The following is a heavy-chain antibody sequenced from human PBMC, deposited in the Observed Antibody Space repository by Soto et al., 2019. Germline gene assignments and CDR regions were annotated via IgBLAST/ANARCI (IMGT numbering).Heavy chain of an antibody. Sequence: QVQLVESGGGVVQPGRSLRLSCAASGFTFSSYGMHWVRQAPGKGLEWVAVIWYDGSNKYYADSVKGRFTISRDNSKNTLYLQMNGLRAEDTAVYYCARDWEDSGYSYGSFDYWGQGTLVTVSS. J-gene: IGHJ4*02. V-gene: IGHV3-33*01. CDR1: GFTFSSYG. D-gene: IGHD5-18*01. CDR2: IWYDGSNK. CDR3: ARDWEDSGYSYGSFDY.